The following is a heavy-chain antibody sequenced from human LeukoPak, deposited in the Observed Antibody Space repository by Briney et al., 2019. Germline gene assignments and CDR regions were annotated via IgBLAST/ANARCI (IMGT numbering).Heavy chain of an antibody. D-gene: IGHD2-8*01. V-gene: IGHV1-69*05. Sequence: SVKVSCKASGGTFSSYAISWVRQAPGQGLEWMGGIIPIFGTANYAQKFQGRVTITTDESTSTAYMELRSLRSDDTAVYYCARVARLVYADDYWGQGTLVTVSS. CDR3: ARVARLVYADDY. J-gene: IGHJ4*02. CDR2: IIPIFGTA. CDR1: GGTFSSYA.